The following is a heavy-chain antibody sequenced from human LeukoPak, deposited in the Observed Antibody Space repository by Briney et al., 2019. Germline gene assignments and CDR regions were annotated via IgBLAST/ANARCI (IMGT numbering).Heavy chain of an antibody. CDR3: AKAPRGDWGYYYYMDV. Sequence: SLRLSCAASGFTFDDYAMHWVRQAPGKGLEWVSGISWNSGSIGYADSVKGRFTISRDNSKNTLYLQMNSLRAEDTAVYYCAKAPRGDWGYYYYMDVWGKGTTVTISS. D-gene: IGHD3/OR15-3a*01. J-gene: IGHJ6*03. CDR2: ISWNSGSI. CDR1: GFTFDDYA. V-gene: IGHV3-9*01.